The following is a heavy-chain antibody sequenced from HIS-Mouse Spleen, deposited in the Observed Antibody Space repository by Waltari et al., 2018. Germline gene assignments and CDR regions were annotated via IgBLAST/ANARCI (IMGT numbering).Heavy chain of an antibody. CDR2: LIPIFGTA. CDR3: ARSDSSGYYGWYFDL. Sequence: QVQLVQSGAEVKKPGSSVKVSCKASGGTFSSYAISWVRQAPGQGLEWMGGLIPIFGTANYAQKFQGRVTITADESTSTAYMELSSLRSEDTAVYYCARSDSSGYYGWYFDLWGRGTLVTVSS. J-gene: IGHJ2*01. V-gene: IGHV1-69*01. D-gene: IGHD3-22*01. CDR1: GGTFSSYA.